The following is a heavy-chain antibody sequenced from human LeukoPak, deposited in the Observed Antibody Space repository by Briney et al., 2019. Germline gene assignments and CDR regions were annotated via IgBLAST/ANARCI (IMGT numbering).Heavy chain of an antibody. J-gene: IGHJ3*02. CDR1: GFTFSSYG. CDR2: ISYDGSNK. Sequence: GGSLRLSCAASGFTFSSYGMHWVRQAPGKGLEWVAAISYDGSNKYYADSVKGRFTISRDNSKNTLYLQMNSLRAEDTAVYYCARAGGDSSGYYDDAFDIWGQGTMVTVSS. D-gene: IGHD3-22*01. V-gene: IGHV3-30*03. CDR3: ARAGGDSSGYYDDAFDI.